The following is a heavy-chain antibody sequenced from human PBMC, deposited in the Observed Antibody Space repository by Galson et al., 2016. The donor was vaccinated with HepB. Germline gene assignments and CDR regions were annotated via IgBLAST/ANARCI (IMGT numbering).Heavy chain of an antibody. CDR3: AKDAFYYALGSSTH. CDR1: GFSFNTYS. D-gene: IGHD3-10*01. V-gene: IGHV3-21*04. Sequence: SLRLSCAASGFSFNTYSFNWVRQAPGKGLEWVSSISTGSTYIYYADSVKGRFTISRDNAKNSLYLQMSNLRAEDTAVYYCAKDAFYYALGSSTHWGQGTLVTVSS. J-gene: IGHJ4*02. CDR2: ISTGSTYI.